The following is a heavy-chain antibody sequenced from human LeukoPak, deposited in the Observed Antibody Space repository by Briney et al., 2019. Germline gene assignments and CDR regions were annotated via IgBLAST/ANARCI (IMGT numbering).Heavy chain of an antibody. CDR1: GGSFSGYY. V-gene: IGHV4-34*01. CDR3: ARGWGYYDSSGYYFGPMDV. D-gene: IGHD3-22*01. Sequence: SETLSLTCAVYGGSFSGYYWSWIRQPPGKGLEWIGEINHSGSTNYNPSLKSRVTISVDTSKNQFSLKLSSVTAADTAVYYCARGWGYYDSSGYYFGPMDVWGKGTTVTVSS. CDR2: INHSGST. J-gene: IGHJ6*03.